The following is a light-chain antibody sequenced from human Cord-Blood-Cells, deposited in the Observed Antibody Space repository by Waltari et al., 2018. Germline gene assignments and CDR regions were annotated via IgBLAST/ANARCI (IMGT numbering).Light chain of an antibody. J-gene: IGKJ1*01. Sequence: VIRMTQSPSLLSASTVARVTTSCRMRQDISSYLDCDQQKQGKAPQLLFYAATTLQSGLPSRFSGSVSGKDFTLTSSCVQSEDFATYCCQHYYSVPWTFGQGTKVEIK. CDR2: AAT. V-gene: IGKV1D-8*03. CDR3: QHYYSVPWT. CDR1: QDISSY.